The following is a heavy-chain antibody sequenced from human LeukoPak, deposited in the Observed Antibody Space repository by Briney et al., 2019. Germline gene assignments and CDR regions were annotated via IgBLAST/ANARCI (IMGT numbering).Heavy chain of an antibody. CDR1: GFFFSNYA. CDR2: ITGTAYKT. J-gene: IGHJ5*02. V-gene: IGHV3-23*01. CDR3: AKNLRGNYDTLTAFDP. Sequence: GGSLRLSCAASGFFFSNYAMAWVRQAPRKGLEWVSAITGTAYKTYYADSVKGRFTISRDNSKNTLYLQMNTLRAEDTAIYYCAKNLRGNYDTLTAFDPWGPGTLVTVSS. D-gene: IGHD3-9*01.